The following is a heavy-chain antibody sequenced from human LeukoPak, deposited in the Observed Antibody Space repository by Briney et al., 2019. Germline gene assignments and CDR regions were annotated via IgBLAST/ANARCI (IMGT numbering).Heavy chain of an antibody. CDR2: ISSSVSYI. CDR3: ARTTSITIFGVVTKYMDV. V-gene: IGHV3-21*01. D-gene: IGHD3-3*01. CDR1: GFTFSSYG. Sequence: GGSLRLSCAASGFTFSSYGMNWVRQAPGKGLEWVSSISSSVSYIYYADSVKGRFTISRDNAKNSLYLQMNSLRAEDTAVYYCARTTSITIFGVVTKYMDVWGKGTTVTVSS. J-gene: IGHJ6*03.